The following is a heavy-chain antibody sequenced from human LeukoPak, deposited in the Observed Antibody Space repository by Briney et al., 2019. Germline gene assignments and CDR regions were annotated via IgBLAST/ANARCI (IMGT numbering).Heavy chain of an antibody. CDR1: GFTFSSYS. CDR3: ARGGLLYYDFWGAFDI. J-gene: IGHJ3*02. CDR2: ISSSSSYI. Sequence: GGSLRLSCAASGFTFSSYSMNWVRQAPGKGLEWVSSISSSSSYIYYADSVKGRFTISRDNAKNSLYLQMNSLRAEDTSVYYCARGGLLYYDFWGAFDIWGQGTMVTVSS. V-gene: IGHV3-21*01. D-gene: IGHD3-3*01.